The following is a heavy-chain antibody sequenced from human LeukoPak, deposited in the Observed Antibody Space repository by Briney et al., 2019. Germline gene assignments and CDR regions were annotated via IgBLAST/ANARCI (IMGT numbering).Heavy chain of an antibody. Sequence: PGRSLRLSCAASAFTLSSYAMHWVRQAPGKGLEWVAVISYDGSNKYYADSVKGRFTISRDNSKNTLYLQMNSLRAEDTAAYYCARGPGGYSSGWVRYFDYWGQGTLVTVSS. CDR1: AFTLSSYA. J-gene: IGHJ4*02. CDR2: ISYDGSNK. D-gene: IGHD6-19*01. CDR3: ARGPGGYSSGWVRYFDY. V-gene: IGHV3-30*04.